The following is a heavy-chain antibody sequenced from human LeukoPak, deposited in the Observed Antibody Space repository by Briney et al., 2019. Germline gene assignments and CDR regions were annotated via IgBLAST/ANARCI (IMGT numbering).Heavy chain of an antibody. D-gene: IGHD3-22*01. V-gene: IGHV4-39*01. J-gene: IGHJ4*02. CDR2: IYYSGST. CDR1: GASISSSGYS. Sequence: SETLSLTCTVSGASISSSGYSWGWIRQPPGKGLGWIGSIYYSGSTYYNPSLKSRVTISVDTSKNQFSLKLSSVTAADTAVYYCARANYYDSSGYSIYFDYWGQGTLVTLSS. CDR3: ARANYYDSSGYSIYFDY.